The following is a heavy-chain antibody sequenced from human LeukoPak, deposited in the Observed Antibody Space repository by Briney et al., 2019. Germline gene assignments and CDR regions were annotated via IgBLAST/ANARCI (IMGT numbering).Heavy chain of an antibody. V-gene: IGHV1-46*01. D-gene: IGHD1-26*01. Sequence: GASVKVSCKASGYTFTTHYMHWVRQAPGQGLVWMGLINPSGTTTNYAQKFRGRVTMTRDLSTSTDYMELSSLRSDDTAVYFCARDNSVGDYAWWFDPWGQGTLVTVSS. CDR3: ARDNSVGDYAWWFDP. CDR2: INPSGTTT. CDR1: GYTFTTHY. J-gene: IGHJ5*02.